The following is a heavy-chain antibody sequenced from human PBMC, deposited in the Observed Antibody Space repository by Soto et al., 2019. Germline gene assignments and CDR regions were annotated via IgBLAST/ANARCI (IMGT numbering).Heavy chain of an antibody. J-gene: IGHJ2*01. V-gene: IGHV3-13*01. Sequence: EVQLVESGGGLVQPGGSLRLSCAASGFTFSSYDMHWVRQATGKGLEWVSAIGTAGDTYYPGSVKGRFTISRENAKNSLYLQMNSLRAGDTAVYYCARERGDSGYAHLGHWYFDLWGRGTLVTVSS. D-gene: IGHD5-12*01. CDR3: ARERGDSGYAHLGHWYFDL. CDR1: GFTFSSYD. CDR2: IGTAGDT.